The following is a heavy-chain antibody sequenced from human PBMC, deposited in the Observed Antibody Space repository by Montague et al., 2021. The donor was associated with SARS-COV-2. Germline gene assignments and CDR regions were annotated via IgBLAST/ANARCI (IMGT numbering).Heavy chain of an antibody. J-gene: IGHJ4*02. Sequence: SLRLSCAASGFYAMSWVRQAPGQGLEWVSVISGSGVNTYYADSVKGRFTISSDNSKNTVYLQMNSLRAEDTAVYFCSRESSQFFGSGPLDYWSQGSLVTVSS. V-gene: IGHV3-23*01. CDR3: SRESSQFFGSGPLDY. CDR2: ISGSGVNT. D-gene: IGHD3-10*01. CDR1: GFYA.